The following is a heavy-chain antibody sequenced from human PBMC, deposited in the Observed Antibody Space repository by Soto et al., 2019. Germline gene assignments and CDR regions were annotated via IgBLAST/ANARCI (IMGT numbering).Heavy chain of an antibody. D-gene: IGHD3-22*01. J-gene: IGHJ4*02. V-gene: IGHV1-69*13. CDR2: IIPIFGTA. CDR3: ARDRGRHDSSGYYYVY. CDR1: GGTFSSYA. Sequence: GASVKVSCKASGGTFSSYAISWVRQAPGQGLEWMGGIIPIFGTANYAQKFQGRVTITADESTSTAYMELSSLRSEDTAVYYCARDRGRHDSSGYYYVYWGQGTLVTGSS.